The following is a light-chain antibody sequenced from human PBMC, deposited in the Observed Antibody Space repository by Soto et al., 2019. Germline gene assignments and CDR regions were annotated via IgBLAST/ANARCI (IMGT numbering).Light chain of an antibody. CDR3: QSYDSDFVV. CDR1: SGSIANNY. CDR2: ENN. Sequence: NFMLTQPHSVSESPGKTLSISCTRSSGSIANNYVQWYQQRPGSAPTTVIYENNQRLSGVPDRFSGSTDGSSNSASLTISGLQTEAEADYYCQSYDSDFVVFGGGTKLAVL. J-gene: IGLJ2*01. V-gene: IGLV6-57*04.